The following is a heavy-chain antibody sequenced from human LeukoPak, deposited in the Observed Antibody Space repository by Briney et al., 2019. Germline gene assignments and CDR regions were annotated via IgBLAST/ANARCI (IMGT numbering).Heavy chain of an antibody. J-gene: IGHJ5*02. Sequence: GASVKVSCKASGYSFTGYYMHWVRQAPGQGLEWMGIINPSSGSTSYAQKFQGRVSMTRDTSTSTIYMELSSLRSEDTAVYYCAREDRGDGEAFDPWGQGTLVTVSS. D-gene: IGHD3-10*01. CDR2: INPSSGST. V-gene: IGHV1-46*01. CDR1: GYSFTGYY. CDR3: AREDRGDGEAFDP.